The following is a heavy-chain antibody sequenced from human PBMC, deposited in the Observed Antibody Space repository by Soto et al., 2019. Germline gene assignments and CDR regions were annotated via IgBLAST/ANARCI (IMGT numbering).Heavy chain of an antibody. CDR1: GYTFTSYY. CDR2: INPSGGST. V-gene: IGHV1-46*03. CDR3: ARDQEPSTLYYDYYYMDV. J-gene: IGHJ6*03. Sequence: ASVEVSCKASGYTFTSYYIPWVRQATGQGLEWMGIINPSGGSTSYAQKFQGRVTMTRDTSTSTVYMEVSGLRSEDTAVYYCARDQEPSTLYYDYYYMDVWGKRTTVTVSS.